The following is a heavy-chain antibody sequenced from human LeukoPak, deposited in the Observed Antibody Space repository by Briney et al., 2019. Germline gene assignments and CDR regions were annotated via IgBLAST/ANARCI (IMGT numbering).Heavy chain of an antibody. Sequence: GESLKISCKGSGYSFTSYWIGWVRQMPGKGLEWMGIIYPGDSDTRYSPSFQGQVTISADKSISTAYLQWSSLKASDTAMHYCARHATPYSIENYFDYWGQGTLVTVSS. CDR3: ARHATPYSIENYFDY. CDR2: IYPGDSDT. CDR1: GYSFTSYW. V-gene: IGHV5-51*01. J-gene: IGHJ4*02. D-gene: IGHD2-15*01.